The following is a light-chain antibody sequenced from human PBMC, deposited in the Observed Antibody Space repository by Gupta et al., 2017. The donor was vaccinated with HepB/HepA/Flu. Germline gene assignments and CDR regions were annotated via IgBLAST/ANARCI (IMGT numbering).Light chain of an antibody. J-gene: IGLJ2*01. V-gene: IGLV1-47*01. CDR3: AAWDDSLWGL. CDR1: SSNIGTYN. Sequence: QSVLPPPPSASGTPGPSATISCSGSSSNIGTYNVYWYQQGPGTAPKLLIYRNNQRPSGVPDRFSGSKSGTSASLAISGLRSEDEADYYCAAWDDSLWGLFGGGTKLTVL. CDR2: RNN.